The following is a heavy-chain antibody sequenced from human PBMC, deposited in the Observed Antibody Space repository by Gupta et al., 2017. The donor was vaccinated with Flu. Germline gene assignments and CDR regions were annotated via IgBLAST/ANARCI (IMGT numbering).Heavy chain of an antibody. Sequence: SGFTFGDYYMTWIRQTPGKGLEWIEYISDTGTGRDYADSVKGRFTIARYKNKKYVYLQLHRRKADDTAVDACSRAYDYLFHWGQGTQVSVSS. CDR3: SRAYDYLFH. D-gene: IGHD3-9*01. V-gene: IGHV3-11*01. J-gene: IGHJ4*02. CDR1: GFTFGDYY. CDR2: ISDTGTGR.